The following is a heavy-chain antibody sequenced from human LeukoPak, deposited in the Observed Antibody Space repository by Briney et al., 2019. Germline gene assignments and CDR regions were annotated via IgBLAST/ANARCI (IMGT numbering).Heavy chain of an antibody. CDR1: GGSINTYY. V-gene: IGHV4-59*01. CDR3: ARDTRQYTAMIANYYYGMDV. J-gene: IGHJ6*02. CDR2: IYYSGST. Sequence: PSETLSLTCTVSGGSINTYYWSWIRQPPGEGLEWIGCIYYSGSTNYNPSLKSRVTISVDTSKNQFSLKLNSVTAADTAVYYCARDTRQYTAMIANYYYGMDVWGQGTTVTVSS. D-gene: IGHD5-18*01.